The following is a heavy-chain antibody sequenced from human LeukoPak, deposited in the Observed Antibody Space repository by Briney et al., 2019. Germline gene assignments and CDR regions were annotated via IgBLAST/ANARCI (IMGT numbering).Heavy chain of an antibody. V-gene: IGHV3-30*02. CDR2: IRHVGSNE. J-gene: IGHJ4*02. CDR3: ARDFLVPQGDY. Sequence: PGGSLRLSCAASGFAFSTYGMHWVRQAPGKGLEWVAFIRHVGSNEYYADSVRGRFAISRDNSQNTLHLQMNILRVEDTAVYYCARDFLVPQGDYWGQGTLVTVSS. D-gene: IGHD3-3*01. CDR1: GFAFSTYG.